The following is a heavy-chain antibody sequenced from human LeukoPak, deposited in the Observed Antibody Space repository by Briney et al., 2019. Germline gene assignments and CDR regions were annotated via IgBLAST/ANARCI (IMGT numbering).Heavy chain of an antibody. V-gene: IGHV3-49*04. Sequence: PGGSLRLSCTASGFTLGDYDMSWVRQAPGKGLEWVGFIRSKLHGGTTEYAASVKDRFTISRDDSKNIAYLQMNSLKNEDTAVYYCTRDRGYSYGYGDYWGQGTLVTVSS. CDR3: TRDRGYSYGYGDY. CDR2: IRSKLHGGTT. D-gene: IGHD5-18*01. CDR1: GFTLGDYD. J-gene: IGHJ4*02.